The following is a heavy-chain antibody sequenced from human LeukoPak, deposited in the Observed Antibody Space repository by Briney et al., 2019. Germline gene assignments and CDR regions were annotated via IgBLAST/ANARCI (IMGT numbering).Heavy chain of an antibody. V-gene: IGHV4-59*08. Sequence: SETLSLNCTVSGGSISSDYWTWVRQSPGKGLEWIGYIYYSGSSTNYNPSLKSRVSISVDSSKNLFSLSLASVTAADTALYYCVRSAASIVMGSWGQGALVTVSS. CDR3: VRSAASIVMGS. J-gene: IGHJ5*02. CDR1: GGSISSDY. CDR2: IYYSGSST. D-gene: IGHD3-16*02.